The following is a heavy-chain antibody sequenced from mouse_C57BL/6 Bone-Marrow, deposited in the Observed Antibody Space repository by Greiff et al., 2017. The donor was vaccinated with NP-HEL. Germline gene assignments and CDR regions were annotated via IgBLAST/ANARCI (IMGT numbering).Heavy chain of an antibody. CDR2: IDPENGDT. CDR3: TANGCVDD. V-gene: IGHV14-4*01. D-gene: IGHD4-1*01. CDR1: GFNIKDDY. J-gene: IGHJ2*01. Sequence: VQLQQSGAELVRPGASVKLSCTASGFNIKDDYMHWVKQRPEQGLEWIGWIDPENGDTEYASKFQGKATITADTSSNTAYLQLSSLTSEDTAVYDGTANGCVDDGGQGTTLTVAS.